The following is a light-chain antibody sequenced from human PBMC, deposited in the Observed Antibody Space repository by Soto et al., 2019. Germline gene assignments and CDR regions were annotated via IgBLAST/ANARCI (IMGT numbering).Light chain of an antibody. J-gene: IGKJ3*01. V-gene: IGKV1-39*01. Sequence: DIQMTQSPSSLSASVGDSVTITCRASQSISNYLNWYQQKPGKAPKLLVYAASSLQSGVPSRFSGSGSGTHFTLTISSLQPDDFATYYCQQTYSTPFTFGPRTKVAIK. CDR1: QSISNY. CDR2: AAS. CDR3: QQTYSTPFT.